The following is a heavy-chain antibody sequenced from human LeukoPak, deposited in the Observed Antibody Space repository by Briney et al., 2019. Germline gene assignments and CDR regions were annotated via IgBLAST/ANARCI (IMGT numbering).Heavy chain of an antibody. Sequence: PGGSLRLSCAASGFTFSSYAMSWVRQAPGKGLEWVSAISGSGGSTYYADSVKGRFTISRDNSKDTLYLQMNSLRAEDTAVYYCAKVDGSGWWVRPRADYWGQGTLVTVSS. CDR2: ISGSGGST. CDR3: AKVDGSGWWVRPRADY. D-gene: IGHD6-19*01. CDR1: GFTFSSYA. V-gene: IGHV3-23*01. J-gene: IGHJ4*02.